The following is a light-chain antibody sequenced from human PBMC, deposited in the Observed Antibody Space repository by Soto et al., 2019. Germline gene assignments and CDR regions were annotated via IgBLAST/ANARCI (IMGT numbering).Light chain of an antibody. J-gene: IGKJ1*01. CDR2: AAS. CDR1: LNISSAF. V-gene: IGKV3-20*01. CDR3: QEYVSSPRR. Sequence: VVTQSPGALSLSPGERATLSCRASLNISSAFLAWYQHKPGQAPRLLISAASSRATGIPDRFSGSGSGTDFTLTIRGLEPEDFAVYYCQEYVSSPRRFGQGTKVDIK.